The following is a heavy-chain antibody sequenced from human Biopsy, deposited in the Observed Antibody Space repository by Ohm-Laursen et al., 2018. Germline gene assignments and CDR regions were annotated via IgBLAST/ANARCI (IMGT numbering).Heavy chain of an antibody. D-gene: IGHD3-22*01. CDR2: LFHNGYT. Sequence: TLSLTCAVSGHSVRSGYYWGWIRQPPGKGLEWIGSLFHNGYTYYNPSLETRVPRTVDTSKDQFSSMVRSVTAADTAVYYCVRGVDYYDPYHYYALDVWGQGTTGTVSS. CDR3: VRGVDYYDPYHYYALDV. V-gene: IGHV4-38-2*01. CDR1: GHSVRSGYY. J-gene: IGHJ6*02.